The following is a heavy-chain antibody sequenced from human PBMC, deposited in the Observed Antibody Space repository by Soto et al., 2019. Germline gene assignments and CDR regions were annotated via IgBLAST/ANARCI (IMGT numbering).Heavy chain of an antibody. Sequence: GGSLRLSCAASGFTFSSYGMHWVRQAPGKGLEWVAVISYDGSNKYYADSVKGRFTISRDNSKNTLYLQMNSLRVEDTAVHYCAKDLTGTTSYWGQGTLVTVSS. CDR2: ISYDGSNK. CDR1: GFTFSSYG. D-gene: IGHD1-20*01. V-gene: IGHV3-30*18. CDR3: AKDLTGTTSY. J-gene: IGHJ4*02.